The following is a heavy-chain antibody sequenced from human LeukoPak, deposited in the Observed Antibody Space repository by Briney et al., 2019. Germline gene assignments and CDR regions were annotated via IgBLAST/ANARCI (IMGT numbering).Heavy chain of an antibody. J-gene: IGHJ4*02. CDR2: ISGSGGST. D-gene: IGHD1-26*01. V-gene: IGHV3-23*01. CDR3: AKGDSGSYSTFDY. Sequence: GGSLRLSCAASGFTFSSYVMSWVRQAPGRGLEWVSAISGSGGSTYYADSVKGRFTISRDNSKNTLYLQMNSLRAEDTAVYYCAKGDSGSYSTFDYWGQGTLVTVSS. CDR1: GFTFSSYV.